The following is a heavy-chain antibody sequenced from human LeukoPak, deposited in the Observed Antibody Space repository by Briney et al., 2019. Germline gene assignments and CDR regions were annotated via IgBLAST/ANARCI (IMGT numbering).Heavy chain of an antibody. D-gene: IGHD3-9*01. J-gene: IGHJ5*02. CDR1: GISFSSYL. V-gene: IGHV3-7*05. CDR3: ARWNFAWDA. CDR2: INRDGGEK. Sequence: GESLKISCAASGISFSSYLMSWVRQAPGKGLEWVANINRDGGEKYYVDSVKGRFTISRDNAKNSVYLQMNSLRAEDTAIYHCARWNFAWDAWGQGTLVTVSS.